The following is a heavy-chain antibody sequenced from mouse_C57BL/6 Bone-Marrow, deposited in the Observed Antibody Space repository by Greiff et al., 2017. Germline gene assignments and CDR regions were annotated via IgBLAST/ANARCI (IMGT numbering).Heavy chain of an antibody. V-gene: IGHV2-6-1*01. CDR3: ARQGYLTKVVATLRYAMDY. CDR1: GFSLTSYG. Sequence: VQGVESGPGLVAPSQSLSITCTVSGFSLTSYGVHWVRQPPGKGLEWLVVIWSDGSTTYNSALKSRLSISKDNSKSQVFLKMNSLQTDDTDMYYCARQGYLTKVVATLRYAMDYWGQGTSVTVSS. D-gene: IGHD1-1*01. J-gene: IGHJ4*01. CDR2: IWSDGST.